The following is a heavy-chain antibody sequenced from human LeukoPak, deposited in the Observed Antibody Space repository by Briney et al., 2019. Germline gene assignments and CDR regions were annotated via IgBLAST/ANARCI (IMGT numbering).Heavy chain of an antibody. CDR2: IDSDGSRT. CDR1: RFTFSNYW. CDR3: ARKSGSYYFFDY. J-gene: IGHJ4*02. D-gene: IGHD1-26*01. V-gene: IGHV3-74*01. Sequence: TGGSLRLSCGASRFTFSNYWMHWVRQAPGKGQVWVSRIDSDGSRTSYADSVKGRFTISRDNAKNTLYLQMNSLRAEDTAVYYCARKSGSYYFFDYWGQGTLVTVSS.